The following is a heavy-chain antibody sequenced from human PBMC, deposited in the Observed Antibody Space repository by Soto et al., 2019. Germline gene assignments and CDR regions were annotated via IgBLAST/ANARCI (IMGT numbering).Heavy chain of an antibody. CDR3: ARARGLEYSSSPFDY. Sequence: SETLSLTCAVSGYSISSGYYGGWIRQPPGKGLEWIGSIYHSGSTYYNPSLKSRVTISVDTSKNQFSLKLSSVTAADTAVYYCARARGLEYSSSPFDYWGQGTLVSVSS. V-gene: IGHV4-38-2*01. CDR2: IYHSGST. CDR1: GYSISSGYY. D-gene: IGHD6-6*01. J-gene: IGHJ4*02.